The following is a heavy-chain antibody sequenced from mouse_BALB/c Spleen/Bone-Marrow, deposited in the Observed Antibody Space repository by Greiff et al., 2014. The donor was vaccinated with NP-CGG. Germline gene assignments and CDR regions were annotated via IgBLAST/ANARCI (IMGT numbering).Heavy chain of an antibody. D-gene: IGHD2-2*01. CDR3: TKVYYGYDGGYYYAMDY. CDR1: GFTFSSYA. CDR2: ISSGGSYT. Sequence: EVKLMESGGGLVKPGGSLKLSCAASGFTFSSYAMSWVRQTPEKRLEWVATISSGGSYTYYPDSVKGRFTIPRDNAKNTLYLQMSSLKSEDTAMYYCTKVYYGYDGGYYYAMDYWGQGTSVTVSS. J-gene: IGHJ4*01. V-gene: IGHV5-6-4*01.